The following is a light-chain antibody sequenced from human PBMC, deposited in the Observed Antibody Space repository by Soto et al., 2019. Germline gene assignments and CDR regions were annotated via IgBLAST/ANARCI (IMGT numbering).Light chain of an antibody. V-gene: IGKV2-30*01. CDR3: VQGTHWPPT. J-gene: IGKJ1*01. Sequence: DVVMTQSPLSLPVTLGQPASISCRSSQSLVYSDGNTYLNWFQQRPGQSPRRLIYKVSNRGSGVXGXXSGSGSGTGFTLTISRVETEDGPHDYCVQGTHWPPTFGQGTKVESK. CDR1: QSLVYSDGNTY. CDR2: KVS.